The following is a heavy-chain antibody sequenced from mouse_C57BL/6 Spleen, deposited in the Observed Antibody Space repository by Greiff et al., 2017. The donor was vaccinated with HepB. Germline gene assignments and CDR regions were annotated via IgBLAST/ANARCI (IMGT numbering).Heavy chain of an antibody. V-gene: IGHV1-54*01. D-gene: IGHD2-4*01. J-gene: IGHJ3*01. CDR3: AREGGYDYDGFAY. Sequence: VQRVESGAELVRPGTSVKVSCKASGYAFTNYLIEWVKQRPGQGLEWIGVINPGSGGTNYNEKFKGKATLTADKSSSTAYMQLSSLTSEDSAVYFCAREGGYDYDGFAYWGQGTLVTVSA. CDR2: INPGSGGT. CDR1: GYAFTNYL.